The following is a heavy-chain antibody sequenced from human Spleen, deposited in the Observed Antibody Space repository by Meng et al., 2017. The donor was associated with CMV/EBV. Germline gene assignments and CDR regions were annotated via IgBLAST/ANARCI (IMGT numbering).Heavy chain of an antibody. J-gene: IGHJ4*02. Sequence: GSLRLSCTVSGGSVSSGSYYWSWIRQPPGKGLEWIGYIFYSRSTNYNPSLKSRVTISVDTSKNQVSLKLSSVTAADTAVYYCARAQASYEFWSGWNYWGQGTLVTVSS. CDR2: IFYSRST. CDR3: ARAQASYEFWSGWNY. CDR1: GGSVSSGSYY. V-gene: IGHV4-61*01. D-gene: IGHD3-3*01.